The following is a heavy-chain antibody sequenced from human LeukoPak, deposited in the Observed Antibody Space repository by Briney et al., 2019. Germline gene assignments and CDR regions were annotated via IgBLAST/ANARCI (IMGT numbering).Heavy chain of an antibody. Sequence: GGSLRLFCGACGFLFSIYAMIGARQALGKGLEWVSAISGSGGSTYYADSVKGQFTISRDNSKNTLYLQMNSLRAEDTAVYYCAKDASSWYAPYFDCWGQGILVTVSS. CDR1: GFLFSIYA. D-gene: IGHD6-13*01. V-gene: IGHV3-23*01. CDR3: AKDASSWYAPYFDC. CDR2: ISGSGGST. J-gene: IGHJ4*02.